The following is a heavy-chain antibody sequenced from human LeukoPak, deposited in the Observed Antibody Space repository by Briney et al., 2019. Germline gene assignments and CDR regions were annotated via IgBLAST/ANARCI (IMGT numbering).Heavy chain of an antibody. V-gene: IGHV3-23*01. CDR3: AKGSSTSSYAANHY. D-gene: IGHD2-2*01. CDR1: GFTFSSYA. Sequence: GGSLRLSCAASGFTFSSYAMSWVRQAPGKGLEWVSVISGSGDSTYHADSVKGRFTISRDISKNTLYLQMNSLRAEDTAIYYCAKGSSTSSYAANHYWGQGTLVTVSS. CDR2: ISGSGDST. J-gene: IGHJ4*02.